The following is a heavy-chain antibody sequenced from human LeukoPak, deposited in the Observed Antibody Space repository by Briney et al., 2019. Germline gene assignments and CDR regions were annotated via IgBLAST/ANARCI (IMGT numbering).Heavy chain of an antibody. CDR1: GGSFSGYY. Sequence: NPSETLSLTCAVYGGSFSGYYWSWIRQPPGKGLEWIGEINHSGSTNYNPSPKSRVTISVDTSKNQFSLKLSSVTAADTAVYYCARPVYSGYDLGWFDPWGQGTLVTVSS. CDR3: ARPVYSGYDLGWFDP. D-gene: IGHD5-12*01. V-gene: IGHV4-34*01. J-gene: IGHJ5*02. CDR2: INHSGST.